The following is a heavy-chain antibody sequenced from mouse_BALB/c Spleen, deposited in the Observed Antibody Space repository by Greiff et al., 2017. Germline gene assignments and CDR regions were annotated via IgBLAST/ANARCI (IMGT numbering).Heavy chain of an antibody. CDR3: TRLADYDVFAY. CDR1: GYTFTSYW. D-gene: IGHD2-4*01. V-gene: IGHV1-5*01. J-gene: IGHJ3*01. CDR2: IYPGNSDT. Sequence: VHVKQSGTVLARPGASVKMSCKASGYTFTSYWMHWVKQRPGQGLEWIGAIYPGNSDTSYNQKFKGKAKLTAVTSTSTAYMELSSLTNEDSAVYYCTRLADYDVFAYWGQGTLVTVSA.